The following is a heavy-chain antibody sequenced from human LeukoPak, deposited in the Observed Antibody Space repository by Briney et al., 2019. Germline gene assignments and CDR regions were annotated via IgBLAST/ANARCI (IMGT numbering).Heavy chain of an antibody. D-gene: IGHD3-22*01. CDR2: IYYSGST. V-gene: IGHV4-59*01. CDR1: GGSISSYY. J-gene: IGHJ4*02. CDR3: ARFRYYDSSAFDY. Sequence: SETLSLTCTVSGGSISSYYWSWIRQPPGKGLELIGYIYYSGSTNYNPSLKSRVTISVDTSKNQFSLKLSSVTAADTAVYYCARFRYYDSSAFDYWGQGTLVTVSS.